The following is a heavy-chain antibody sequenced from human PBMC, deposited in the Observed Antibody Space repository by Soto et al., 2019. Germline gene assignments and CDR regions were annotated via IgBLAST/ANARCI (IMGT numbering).Heavy chain of an antibody. Sequence: GGSLRLSCVASGFTFSAYGMHWVRQAPGKGLEWVAVMSNDGSNKYYADSVKGRFTISRDNSKNTLYLQMNSLRAEDTAVYYCARSRDGYSFYFYYGMDGWGQGTTVTVSS. D-gene: IGHD4-4*01. CDR3: ARSRDGYSFYFYYGMDG. CDR1: GFTFSAYG. J-gene: IGHJ6*02. V-gene: IGHV3-30*03. CDR2: MSNDGSNK.